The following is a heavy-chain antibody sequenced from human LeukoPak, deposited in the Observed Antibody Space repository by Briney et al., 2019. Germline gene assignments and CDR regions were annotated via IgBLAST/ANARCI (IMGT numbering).Heavy chain of an antibody. CDR1: GGSISSYY. V-gene: IGHV4-59*01. D-gene: IGHD4-11*01. CDR2: IYYSGST. J-gene: IGHJ6*03. CDR3: ARVSYSNSGNAHYYYYCMDV. Sequence: SETLSLTCTVSGGSISSYYWSWIRQPPGKGLEWIGYIYYSGSTNYNPSLKSRVTISVDTSKNQFSLKLSSVTAADTAVYYCARVSYSNSGNAHYYYYCMDVWGKGTTVTVSS.